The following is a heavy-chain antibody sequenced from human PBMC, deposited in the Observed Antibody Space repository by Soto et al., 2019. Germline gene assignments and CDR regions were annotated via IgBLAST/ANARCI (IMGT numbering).Heavy chain of an antibody. CDR1: GYTFTSYG. V-gene: IGHV1-18*01. CDR3: ARARRDIVLSGAYGMDV. D-gene: IGHD2-15*01. Sequence: QVQLVQSGAEVKKPGASVKVSCKASGYTFTSYGISWVRQAPGHGLEWMGWISAYNGNTNYAQKLQGRVNMTTDTSTSTAYMELRSLRSDDTAVYYCARARRDIVLSGAYGMDVWGQGTTVTVSS. CDR2: ISAYNGNT. J-gene: IGHJ6*02.